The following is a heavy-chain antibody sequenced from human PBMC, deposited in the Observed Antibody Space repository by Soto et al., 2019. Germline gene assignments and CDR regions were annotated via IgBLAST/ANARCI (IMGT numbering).Heavy chain of an antibody. CDR2: IYTSGST. CDR3: AQEQEVRSSTNSDFEY. CDR1: EGSSSSYD. J-gene: IGHJ4*01. Sequence: TSVMMCVLCPVVEGSSSSYDCSWRMQPAGKGLEWIGRIYTSGSTNYNPSLKSRAAMSVDTSKNQFSLKLSSVTAADTAVYYCAQEQEVRSSTNSDFEYWRHGALDPVSP. V-gene: IGHV4-4*07. D-gene: IGHD2-2*01.